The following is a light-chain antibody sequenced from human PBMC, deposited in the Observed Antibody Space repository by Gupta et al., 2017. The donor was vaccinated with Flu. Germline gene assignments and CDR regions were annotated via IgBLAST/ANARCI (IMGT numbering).Light chain of an antibody. CDR2: KAS. V-gene: IGKV1-5*03. Sequence: EIQMTXSPSTLSASVGDRVTITCRASQSISSWLAWYQQKPGKAPKLLIYKASSLESGVPSRFSGSGSGTEFTLTISSLQPDDFATYYCQQYNSYSSTFGQGTKVEIK. CDR1: QSISSW. J-gene: IGKJ1*01. CDR3: QQYNSYSST.